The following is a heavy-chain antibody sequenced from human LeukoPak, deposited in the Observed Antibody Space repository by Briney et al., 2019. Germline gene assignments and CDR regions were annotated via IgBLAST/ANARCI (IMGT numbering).Heavy chain of an antibody. V-gene: IGHV3-48*01. D-gene: IGHD6-13*01. Sequence: GGSLRLSCAASGFTFSSYSKNWVRQAPGKGLEWVSYISSSTTIYYADSVKGRFTISRDNAKNSLYLQMNSLRAEDTAVYYCAAYSPPNYWGQGALVTVSS. CDR3: AAYSPPNY. CDR2: ISSSTTI. J-gene: IGHJ4*02. CDR1: GFTFSSYS.